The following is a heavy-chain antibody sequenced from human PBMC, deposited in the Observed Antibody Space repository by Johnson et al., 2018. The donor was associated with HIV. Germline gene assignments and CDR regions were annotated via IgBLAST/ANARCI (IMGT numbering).Heavy chain of an antibody. J-gene: IGHJ3*02. CDR2: IWYDGTNR. V-gene: IGHV3-33*01. CDR3: ARECEPAGLAFDI. Sequence: QVQLVESGGGVVQPGRSMRLSCAASGFTFSSYGMHWVRQAPGKGLEWVAVIWYDGTNRYYGDSVKGRFTISRDISRNTLYLQMNSLRGEDTAVYYCARECEPAGLAFDIWGQGTMVTVSS. CDR1: GFTFSSYG. D-gene: IGHD1-14*01.